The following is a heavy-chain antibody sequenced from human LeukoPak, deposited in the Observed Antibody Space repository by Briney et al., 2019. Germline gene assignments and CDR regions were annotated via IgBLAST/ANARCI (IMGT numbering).Heavy chain of an antibody. V-gene: IGHV4-59*12. J-gene: IGHJ3*02. CDR2: IYYSGST. CDR3: ARSIAVAGYDAFDI. D-gene: IGHD6-19*01. Sequence: PSETLSLTCTVSGGSISSYYWSWIRQPPGKGLEWIGYIYYSGSTNYNPSLKSRVTISVDTSKNQFSLKLSSVTAADTAVYYCARSIAVAGYDAFDIWGQGTIVTVSS. CDR1: GGSISSYY.